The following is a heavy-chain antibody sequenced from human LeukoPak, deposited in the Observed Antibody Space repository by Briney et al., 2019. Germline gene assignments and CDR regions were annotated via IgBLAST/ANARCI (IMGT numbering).Heavy chain of an antibody. V-gene: IGHV4-34*01. D-gene: IGHD5-18*01. CDR3: ARRGYSYGGIAY. CDR1: GGSFSGYY. J-gene: IGHJ4*02. CDR2: INHSGST. Sequence: SETLSLTCAVYGGSFSGYYWSWIRQPPGKGLEWIGEINHSGSTNDNPSLKSRVTISVDTSKNQFSLKLSSVTAADTAVYYCARRGYSYGGIAYWGQGTLVTVSS.